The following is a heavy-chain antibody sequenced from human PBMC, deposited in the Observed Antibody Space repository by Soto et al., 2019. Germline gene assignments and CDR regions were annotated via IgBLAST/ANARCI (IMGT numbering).Heavy chain of an antibody. CDR3: ARRLYCSGGSCYSSYYGMDV. V-gene: IGHV5-51*01. Sequence: EVQLVQSGAEVKKPGESLKISCKGSGYSFTSYWIGWVRQMPGKGLEWMGIIYPGDSDTRYSPSFQDQVTISADKSISTAYLQWSSLKASDTAMYYCARRLYCSGGSCYSSYYGMDVWGQGTTVTVSS. D-gene: IGHD2-15*01. J-gene: IGHJ6*02. CDR1: GYSFTSYW. CDR2: IYPGDSDT.